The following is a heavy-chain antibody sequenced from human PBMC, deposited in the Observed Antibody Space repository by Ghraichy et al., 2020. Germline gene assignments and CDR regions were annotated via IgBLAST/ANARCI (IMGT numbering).Heavy chain of an antibody. J-gene: IGHJ5*02. CDR2: ISGSGIST. Sequence: GALRLSCAASGFTFSSYAMSWVRQAPGKGLEWVSVISGSGISTYYADSVKGRFTISRDNAKNTLYLQMNSLRAEDTAVYYCAKDRHCSGGNCYSWFDPWGQGTLVTVSS. D-gene: IGHD2-15*01. CDR3: AKDRHCSGGNCYSWFDP. CDR1: GFTFSSYA. V-gene: IGHV3-23*01.